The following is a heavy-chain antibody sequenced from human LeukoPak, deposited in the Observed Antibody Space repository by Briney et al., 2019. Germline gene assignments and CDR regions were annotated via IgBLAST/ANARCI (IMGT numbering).Heavy chain of an antibody. CDR3: TKGEYGIDV. D-gene: IGHD1-26*01. J-gene: IGHJ6*02. V-gene: IGHV3-21*01. Sequence: GGSLRLSCAASGFTFSSYRMNWVRQAPGKGLEWVSSISYSSSYIYHPDSVKGRFTISRDNAKNSVYLQMNSLRAEDTATYYCTKGEYGIDVWGQGTTVTVSS. CDR1: GFTFSSYR. CDR2: ISYSSSYI.